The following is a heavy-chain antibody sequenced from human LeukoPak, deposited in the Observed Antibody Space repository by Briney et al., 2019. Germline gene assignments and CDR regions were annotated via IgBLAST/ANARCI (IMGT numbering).Heavy chain of an antibody. J-gene: IGHJ4*02. CDR1: GYTFTGYY. Sequence: GASVKVSCKASGYTFTGYYMHWVRRAPGQGLEWMGWINPNSGGTNYAQKFQGRVTMTRDTSISTAYMELSRLRSDDTAVYYCARGPFGPLSRYSDWLFPDYWGQGTLVTVSS. V-gene: IGHV1-2*02. D-gene: IGHD3-9*01. CDR3: ARGPFGPLSRYSDWLFPDY. CDR2: INPNSGGT.